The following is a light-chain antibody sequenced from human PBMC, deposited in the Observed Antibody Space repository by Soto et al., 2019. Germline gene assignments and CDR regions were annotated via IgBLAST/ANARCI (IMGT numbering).Light chain of an antibody. V-gene: IGLV1-40*01. Sequence: QSVLTQPPSVSGAPGQRVTISCTGSSSNIGACYDVHWYQQRAGTAPKLLIYGNSNRPSGVPDRFSGSKSGTSASLAISGLQAEDEADYYCQSYDSSLSGDWVFGGGTKLTVL. CDR3: QSYDSSLSGDWV. CDR1: SSNIGACYD. CDR2: GNS. J-gene: IGLJ3*02.